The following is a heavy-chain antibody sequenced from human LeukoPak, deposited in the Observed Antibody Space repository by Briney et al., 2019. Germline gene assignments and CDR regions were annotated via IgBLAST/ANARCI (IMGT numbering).Heavy chain of an antibody. CDR2: VTGEGSS. D-gene: IGHD3-22*01. V-gene: IGHV3-74*01. CDR3: VRESSGYAS. CDR1: GFIFSNYW. J-gene: IGHJ5*02. Sequence: GGSLRLSCAASGFIFSNYWMHWVCQHPGKEPVWVARVTGEGSSIYADSVKGRFTISRDNAKNRVSLQMNSLRVEDTGVYYCVRESSGYASWGQGTLVTVSS.